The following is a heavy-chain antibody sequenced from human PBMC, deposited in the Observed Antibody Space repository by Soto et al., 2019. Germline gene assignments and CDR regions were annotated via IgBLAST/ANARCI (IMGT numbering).Heavy chain of an antibody. D-gene: IGHD4-4*01. CDR1: GFTVRSYC. V-gene: IGHV3-30*18. J-gene: IGHJ6*02. CDR2: IAYDGSNK. CDR3: AKILRLAPVTTPYYYYYGMDV. Sequence: SLRLSCAASGFTVRSYCMHWGRGAPVNGVEWGAVIAYDGSNKYYADSVKGRFTISRDNSKNTLYLQMNSLRAEDTAVYYCAKILRLAPVTTPYYYYYGMDVWGQGTTVTVSS.